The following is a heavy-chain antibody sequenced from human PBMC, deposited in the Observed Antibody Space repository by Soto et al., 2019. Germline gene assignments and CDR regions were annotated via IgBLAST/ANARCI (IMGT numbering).Heavy chain of an antibody. J-gene: IGHJ4*02. CDR1: GFTFSSYA. Sequence: GGSLRLSCAASGFTFSSYAMHWVRQAPGKGLEWVAVISYDGSNKYYADSVKGRFTISRDNSKNTLYLQMNSLRAEDTAVYYCARDYSSSLDYWGQGTLVTSPQ. V-gene: IGHV3-30-3*01. CDR2: ISYDGSNK. D-gene: IGHD6-6*01. CDR3: ARDYSSSLDY.